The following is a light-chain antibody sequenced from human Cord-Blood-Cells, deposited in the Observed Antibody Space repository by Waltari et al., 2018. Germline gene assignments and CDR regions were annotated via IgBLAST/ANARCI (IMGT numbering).Light chain of an antibody. V-gene: IGLV3-21*04. J-gene: IGLJ1*01. CDR3: QVWDSSSDHYV. CDR2: YYS. CDR1: NIGIKS. Sequence: SYVLTQPPSVSVAPGKTARITCGGNNIGIKSVHCDQPKPGQDPTLVLYYYSTRPPGIPERFSGANSGNTATRTISRVEGGDEADYYCQVWDSSSDHYVFGTGTKVTVL.